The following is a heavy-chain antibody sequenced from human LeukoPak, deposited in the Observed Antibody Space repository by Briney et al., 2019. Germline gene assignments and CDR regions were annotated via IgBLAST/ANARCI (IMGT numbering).Heavy chain of an antibody. CDR2: IYYSGST. CDR1: GGSISDDY. D-gene: IGHD2-2*01. CDR3: ARGDFCSSSSCYLRPTDV. V-gene: IGHV4-59*01. J-gene: IGHJ6*04. Sequence: SETLSLTCTVSGGSISDDYWSWIRQPPGKGLEWIGYIYYSGSTTYNPSLKSRVTMSVDTAKNQFSLKLRSVTAADTAIYYCARGDFCSSSSCYLRPTDVWGKGTTVTVSS.